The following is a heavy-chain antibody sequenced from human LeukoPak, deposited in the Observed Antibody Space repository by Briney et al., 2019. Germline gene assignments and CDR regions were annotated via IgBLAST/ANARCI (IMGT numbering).Heavy chain of an antibody. J-gene: IGHJ5*02. Sequence: ASVKVSCKASGYTFTSYGISWARQAPGQGLEWMGWTSTYNSQTNFAQNFQGRVTMTTDRSTSTAYMELRSLRSDDTAVYYCARDMVGLAADGNWFDPWGQGTLVTVSS. V-gene: IGHV1-18*01. D-gene: IGHD6-13*01. CDR2: TSTYNSQT. CDR1: GYTFTSYG. CDR3: ARDMVGLAADGNWFDP.